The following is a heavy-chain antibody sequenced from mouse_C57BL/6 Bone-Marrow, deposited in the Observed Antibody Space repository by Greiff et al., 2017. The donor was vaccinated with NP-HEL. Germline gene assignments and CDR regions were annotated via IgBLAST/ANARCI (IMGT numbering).Heavy chain of an antibody. CDR3: AKKGGYYVDYAMDY. CDR1: GFSLTSYG. Sequence: VKLQQSGPGLVQPSQSLSITCTVSGFSLTSYGVHWVRQSPGKGLEWLGVIWGGGSTDYNAAFMSRLSITKDNSKSQVFFKMNSLQADDTAIYYCAKKGGYYVDYAMDYWGQGTSVTVSS. V-gene: IGHV2-5*01. D-gene: IGHD2-3*01. CDR2: IWGGGST. J-gene: IGHJ4*01.